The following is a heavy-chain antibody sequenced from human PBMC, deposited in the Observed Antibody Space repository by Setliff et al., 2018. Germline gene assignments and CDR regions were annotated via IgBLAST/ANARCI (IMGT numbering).Heavy chain of an antibody. D-gene: IGHD5-12*01. V-gene: IGHV4-38-2*01. CDR1: SYSISRGYY. CDR2: IYHGGNI. CDR3: ARAPPPWLQSLGGDY. J-gene: IGHJ4*02. Sequence: SETLSLTCDVSSYSISRGYYWGWIRQAPGKGLEFIGSIYHGGNIVYNPSLESRATISADTSKNQFSLTLTSVTAADTAVYYCARAPPPWLQSLGGDYWGQGTLVTVS.